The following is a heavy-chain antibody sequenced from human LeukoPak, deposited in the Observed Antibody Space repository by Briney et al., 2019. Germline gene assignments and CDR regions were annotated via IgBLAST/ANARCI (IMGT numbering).Heavy chain of an antibody. J-gene: IGHJ6*03. CDR1: GGSISSYY. Sequence: SETLSLTCAVSGGSISSYYWSWIRQPPGKGLEWIGYIYYSGSTNYNPSLKSRVTISVDTSKNQFSLKLSSVTAADTAVYYCARVGSGYYYYMDVWGKGTTVAISS. V-gene: IGHV4-59*01. CDR3: ARVGSGYYYYMDV. D-gene: IGHD2-15*01. CDR2: IYYSGST.